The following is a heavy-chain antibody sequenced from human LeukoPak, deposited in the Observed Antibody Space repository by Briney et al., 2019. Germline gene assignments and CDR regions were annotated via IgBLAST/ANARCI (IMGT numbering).Heavy chain of an antibody. CDR3: AELGITMIGGV. J-gene: IGHJ6*04. CDR2: ISSSSGII. CDR1: GFTFSSYS. Sequence: GGSLRLSCAVSGFTFSSYSMNWVRQAPGKGLEWVSYISSSSGIIYYADSVKGRFTISRDNAKNSLYLQMNSLRAEDTAVYYCAELGITMIGGVWGKGTTVTISS. D-gene: IGHD3-10*02. V-gene: IGHV3-48*01.